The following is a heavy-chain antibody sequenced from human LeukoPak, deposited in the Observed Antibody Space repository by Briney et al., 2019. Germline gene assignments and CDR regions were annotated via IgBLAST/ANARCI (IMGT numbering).Heavy chain of an antibody. J-gene: IGHJ5*02. CDR3: TLSSSWSPFDP. Sequence: ASVKVSCKASGYTFTGYYMHWVRQAPGQGLERMGWINPNSGGTNYAQKFQGRVTMTRDTSISTAYMELSRLRSDDTAVYYCTLSSSWSPFDPWGQGTLVTVSS. CDR1: GYTFTGYY. D-gene: IGHD6-13*01. CDR2: INPNSGGT. V-gene: IGHV1-2*02.